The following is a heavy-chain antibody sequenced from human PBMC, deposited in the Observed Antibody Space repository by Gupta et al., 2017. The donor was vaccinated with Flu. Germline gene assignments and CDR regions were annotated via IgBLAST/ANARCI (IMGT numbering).Heavy chain of an antibody. D-gene: IGHD6-13*01. V-gene: IGHV4-39*01. CDR3: ARLGYTSSWVDS. Sequence: GWNRQPPGKGLDWIGSIYYSGSTYYNPSLKSRVTISVDGSKNQISLKLTSVTAADTAVYYCARLGYTSSWVDSWGQGTLVTVSS. J-gene: IGHJ4*02. CDR2: IYYSGST.